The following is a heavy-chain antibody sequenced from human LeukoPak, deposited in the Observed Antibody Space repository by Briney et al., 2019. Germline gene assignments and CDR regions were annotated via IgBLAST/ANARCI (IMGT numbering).Heavy chain of an antibody. CDR1: GFTFSSYD. V-gene: IGHV3-13*01. J-gene: IGHJ4*02. D-gene: IGHD6-6*01. CDR2: IGTAGDT. CDR3: TSHTAARPDY. Sequence: GGSLRLSCAASGFTFSSYDMHWVRQATGKGLEWVSAIGTAGDTYYPGSVKGRFTISRENAKNSLYLQMNSLKTEDTAVYYCTSHTAARPDYWGQGTLVTVSS.